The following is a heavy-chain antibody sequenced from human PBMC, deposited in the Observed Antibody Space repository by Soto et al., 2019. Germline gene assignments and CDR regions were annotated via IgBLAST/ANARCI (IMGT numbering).Heavy chain of an antibody. CDR1: GGSISSGGYY. CDR3: ARDDSSGYLDAFDI. J-gene: IGHJ3*02. CDR2: IYYSGST. D-gene: IGHD3-22*01. Sequence: QVQLQESGPGLVKPSQTLSLTCTVSGGSISSGGYYWSWIRQHPGKGLEWIGYIYYSGSTYYNPSLKSRVTISVDSSKNQCSLKLGSVTAAVTAVYYCARDDSSGYLDAFDIWGQGTMVTVSS. V-gene: IGHV4-31*03.